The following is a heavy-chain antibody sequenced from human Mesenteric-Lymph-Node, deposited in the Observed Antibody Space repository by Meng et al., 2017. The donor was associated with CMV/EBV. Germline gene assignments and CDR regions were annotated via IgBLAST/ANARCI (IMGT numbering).Heavy chain of an antibody. J-gene: IGHJ4*02. V-gene: IGHV1-2*02. CDR2: INPNSGGT. CDR3: ARDNYLDDY. CDR1: GYTFTSYA. Sequence: ASVKVSCKASGYTFTSYAMNWVRQAPGQGLEWMGWINPNSGGTNYAQKFQGRVTMTRDTSISTAYMELSRLRSDDTAVYYCARDNYLDDYWGQGTLVTVSS. D-gene: IGHD2/OR15-2a*01.